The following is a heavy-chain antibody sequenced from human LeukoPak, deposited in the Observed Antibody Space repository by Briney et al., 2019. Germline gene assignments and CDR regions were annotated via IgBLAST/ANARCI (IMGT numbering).Heavy chain of an antibody. D-gene: IGHD3-22*01. CDR1: GFTFSSYA. Sequence: GSLRLSCAASGFTFSSYAMSWVRQPPGKGLEWIGEIHHSGSATYNPSLKSRVTISVDKSKNQFSLILTSVTAADTAVYYCAKNGYYSMDSWGQGILVTVSS. CDR3: AKNGYYSMDS. V-gene: IGHV4-4*02. CDR2: IHHSGSA. J-gene: IGHJ4*02.